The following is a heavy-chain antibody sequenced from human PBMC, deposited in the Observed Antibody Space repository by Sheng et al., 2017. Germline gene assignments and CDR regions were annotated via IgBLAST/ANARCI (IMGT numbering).Heavy chain of an antibody. CDR1: GGSISSGSYY. Sequence: QLQLQESGPGLVKPSETLSLTCTVSGGSISSGSYYWSWIRQPTGKGLEWIGNIYYSGNTYYNPSLKSRVTISVDTSKNHFSLKLSSVAAADTAVYYCARMEAITGTTFDYWGQGTLVTVSS. D-gene: IGHD1-7*01. CDR2: IYYSGNT. V-gene: IGHV4-39*07. J-gene: IGHJ4*02. CDR3: ARMEAITGTTFDY.